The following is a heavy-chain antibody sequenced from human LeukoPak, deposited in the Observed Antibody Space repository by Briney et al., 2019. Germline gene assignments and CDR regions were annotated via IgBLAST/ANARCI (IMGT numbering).Heavy chain of an antibody. CDR2: IYHSGNT. CDR3: TRNYGSGRNWFDP. D-gene: IGHD3-10*01. J-gene: IGHJ5*02. Sequence: PSETLSLTCTVSGGSISSYYWSWIRQPPGKGLEYIGYIYHSGNTNYNPSLKSRVTISVDTSKNQFSLKLSSVTAADTAMYYCTRNYGSGRNWFDPWGQGILVTVSS. CDR1: GGSISSYY. V-gene: IGHV4-59*01.